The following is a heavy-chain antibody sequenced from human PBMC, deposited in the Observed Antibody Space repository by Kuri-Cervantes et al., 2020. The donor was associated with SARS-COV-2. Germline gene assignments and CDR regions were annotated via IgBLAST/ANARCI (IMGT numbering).Heavy chain of an antibody. CDR3: ARAPGRYCSSTSCARGAFDI. CDR2: MNPSSGDT. Sequence: ASVKVSCKASGYTFTNYVINWVRQATGQGLELMGWMNPSSGDTGYAQKFQGRVTMTRNTSVSTAYMELSSLRSEDTAVYYCARAPGRYCSSTSCARGAFDIWGQGTMVTVSS. J-gene: IGHJ3*02. V-gene: IGHV1-8*01. D-gene: IGHD2-2*01. CDR1: GYTFTNYV.